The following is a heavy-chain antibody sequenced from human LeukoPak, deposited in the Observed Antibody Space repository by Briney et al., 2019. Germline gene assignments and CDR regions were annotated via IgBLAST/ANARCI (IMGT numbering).Heavy chain of an antibody. CDR3: ARVEASLLPEDL. V-gene: IGHV1-8*01. CDR2: MNPNSGNT. J-gene: IGHJ2*01. CDR1: GYTFTSYD. Sequence: ASVKVSCKASGYTFTSYDINWVRQATGQGLEWIGWMNPNSGNTGYEQKFQSRVTTTRNTSTSTHYFVLSSPRSDAAAAVYSARVEASLLPEDLWGRGTLVTVSS. D-gene: IGHD2-15*01.